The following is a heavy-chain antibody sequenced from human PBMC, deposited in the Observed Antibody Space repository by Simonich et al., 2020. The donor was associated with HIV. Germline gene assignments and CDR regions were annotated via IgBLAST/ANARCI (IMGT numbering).Heavy chain of an antibody. D-gene: IGHD2-8*02. CDR1: GFTFTGYS. Sequence: EVQLMESGGGLVQPGGSLRLSCAASGFTFTGYSMNWVRQAPGKGLEWISYISRRSSSIYYADSVKGRFTISRDNAKNSLYLQMNSLRVEDTAVYYCARDGGVLNYWGQGALVTVSS. CDR3: ARDGGVLNY. CDR2: ISRRSSSI. V-gene: IGHV3-48*01. J-gene: IGHJ4*02.